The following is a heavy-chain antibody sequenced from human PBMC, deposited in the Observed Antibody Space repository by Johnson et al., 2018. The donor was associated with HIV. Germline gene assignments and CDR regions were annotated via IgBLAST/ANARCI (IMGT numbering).Heavy chain of an antibody. CDR3: ARDNEDIVLVGAFDI. CDR1: GFTFSSYA. Sequence: VQLVESGGGVVQPGRSLRLSCAASGFTFSSYAMHWVRQAPGKGLEWVAVISYDGSNKYYADSVKGRFIISRDNSKNTLYLQMNSLRAEDTAVYYCARDNEDIVLVGAFDIWGQGTMVTVSS. V-gene: IGHV3-30-3*01. CDR2: ISYDGSNK. J-gene: IGHJ3*02. D-gene: IGHD2-8*02.